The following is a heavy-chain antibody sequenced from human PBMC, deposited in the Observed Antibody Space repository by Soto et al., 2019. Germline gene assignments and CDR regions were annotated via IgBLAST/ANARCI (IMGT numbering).Heavy chain of an antibody. CDR1: GYTFTSYG. J-gene: IGHJ6*02. V-gene: IGHV1-18*01. CDR2: ISAYNGNT. D-gene: IGHD2-15*01. Sequence: ASVKVSCKASGYTFTSYGISWVRRAPGQGLEWMGWISAYNGNTNYAQKLQGRVTMTTDTSTSTAYMELRSLRSDDTAVYYCARDIVVVVAATPYYYYGMDVWGQGTTVTVSS. CDR3: ARDIVVVVAATPYYYYGMDV.